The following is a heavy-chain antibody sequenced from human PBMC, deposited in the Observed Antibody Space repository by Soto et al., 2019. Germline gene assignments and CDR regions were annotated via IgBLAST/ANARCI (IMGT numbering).Heavy chain of an antibody. V-gene: IGHV1-69*13. Sequence: SVKVSCKASGGTFSSYAISWVRHAPGQGXEWMGGIIPIFGTANYAQKFQGRVTITADESTSTAYMELSSLRSEDTAVYYCARPIVVVPAAIKDYYYGMDVWGQGSTVTVSS. J-gene: IGHJ6*02. CDR1: GGTFSSYA. CDR2: IIPIFGTA. D-gene: IGHD2-2*02. CDR3: ARPIVVVPAAIKDYYYGMDV.